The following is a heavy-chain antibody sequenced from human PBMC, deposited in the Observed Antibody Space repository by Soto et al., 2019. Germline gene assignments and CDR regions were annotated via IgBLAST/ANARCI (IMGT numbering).Heavy chain of an antibody. J-gene: IGHJ3*02. D-gene: IGHD3-10*01. CDR1: GFTFSGYA. V-gene: IGHV3-64D*06. CDR2: IANNGGNT. CDR3: VKALSARHNSAKAFDI. Sequence: PGGSLRLSCSTSGFTFSGYAMHWVRQAPGKGLEYVSVIANNGGNTYYADAVNGRFTISRDNSKNMLYLQMSSLRTEDTAVYYCVKALSARHNSAKAFDIWGQGTMVTVSS.